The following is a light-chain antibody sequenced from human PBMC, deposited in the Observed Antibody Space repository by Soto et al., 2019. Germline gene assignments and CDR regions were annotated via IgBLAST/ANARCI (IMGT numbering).Light chain of an antibody. J-gene: IGKJ3*01. CDR3: QQYSGSPFT. CDR1: QNLISDY. CDR2: GAS. Sequence: EIVLTQSPGTLSLSPGQSATLSCRASQNLISDYLAWYQQKPGQAPRLLIYGASSRATGIPDRFSGSGSGTDFTLSISRLEPEDFAVYYCQQYSGSPFTFGPGTKVNIK. V-gene: IGKV3-20*01.